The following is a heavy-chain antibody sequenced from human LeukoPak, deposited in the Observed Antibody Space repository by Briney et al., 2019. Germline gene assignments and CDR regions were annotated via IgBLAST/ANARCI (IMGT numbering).Heavy chain of an antibody. J-gene: IGHJ3*02. V-gene: IGHV3-33*01. CDR2: IWYDGSNK. CDR3: ARIKDIVVGGHGAFDI. Sequence: GGSLRLSCAASGFTFSSYGMHWVRLAPGKGLEWVAVIWYDGSNKYYADSVKGRFTISRDNSKNTLYLQMNSLRAEDTAVYYCARIKDIVVGGHGAFDIWGQGTMVTVSS. CDR1: GFTFSSYG. D-gene: IGHD2-15*01.